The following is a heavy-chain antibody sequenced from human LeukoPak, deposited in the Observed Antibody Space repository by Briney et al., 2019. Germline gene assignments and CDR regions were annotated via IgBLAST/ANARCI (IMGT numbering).Heavy chain of an antibody. CDR1: GGSISSYY. CDR2: IYYSGST. J-gene: IGHJ3*02. Sequence: SETLSLTCTVSGGSISSYYWSWIRQPPGEGLEWIGYIYYSGSTNYNPSLKSRVTISVDTSKNQFSLKLSSVTAADTAVYYCASFPAYYYGSGSRIYAFDIWGQGTMVTVSS. CDR3: ASFPAYYYGSGSRIYAFDI. D-gene: IGHD3-10*01. V-gene: IGHV4-59*08.